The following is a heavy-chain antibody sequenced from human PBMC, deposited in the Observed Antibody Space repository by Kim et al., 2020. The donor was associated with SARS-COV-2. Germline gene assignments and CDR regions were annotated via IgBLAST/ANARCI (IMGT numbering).Heavy chain of an antibody. D-gene: IGHD4-4*01. J-gene: IGHJ6*02. V-gene: IGHV3-43*01. Sequence: VKGRFTISRDNSKNSLYLQMNSLRTEDTALYYCAKDGATVTHYYYYGMDVWGQGTTVTVSS. CDR3: AKDGATVTHYYYYGMDV.